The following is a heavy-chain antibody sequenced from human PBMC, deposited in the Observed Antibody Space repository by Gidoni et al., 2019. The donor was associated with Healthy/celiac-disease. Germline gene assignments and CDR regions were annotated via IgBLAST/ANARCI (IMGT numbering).Heavy chain of an antibody. CDR1: GGSISSSSYY. Sequence: QLQLQESGPGLVKPSETLSLTCTVSGGSISSSSYYWGWIRQPPGKGLEWIGSIYYSGSTYYNPSLKSRVTISVDTSKNQFSLKLSSVTAADTAVYYCARRGGDYVLDYWGQGTLVTVSS. V-gene: IGHV4-39*01. CDR2: IYYSGST. CDR3: ARRGGDYVLDY. D-gene: IGHD2-21*02. J-gene: IGHJ4*02.